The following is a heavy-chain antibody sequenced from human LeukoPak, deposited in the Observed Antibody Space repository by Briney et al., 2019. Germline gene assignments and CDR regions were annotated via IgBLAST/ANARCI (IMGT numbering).Heavy chain of an antibody. CDR1: EFTFSDYW. Sequence: GGSLRLSRAASEFTFSDYWMRWVREAPARGVEWVANIKQDGSEKHYVDSVKGRFTISRDNAKNSLYLQMNSLRAEDTAMYYCARDSVIYGYWGQGTLVTVSS. J-gene: IGHJ4*02. V-gene: IGHV3-7*01. CDR3: ARDSVIYGY. CDR2: IKQDGSEK. D-gene: IGHD3/OR15-3a*01.